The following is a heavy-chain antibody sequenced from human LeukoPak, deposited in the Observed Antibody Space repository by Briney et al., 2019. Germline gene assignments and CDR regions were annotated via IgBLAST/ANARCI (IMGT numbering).Heavy chain of an antibody. CDR1: GGSISSGSYY. V-gene: IGHV4-61*02. J-gene: IGHJ4*02. D-gene: IGHD3-22*01. Sequence: SETLSLTCTVSGGSISSGSYYWSWIRQPAGKGLEWIGRIYTSGSTNHNPSLKRRVTISVDTSKNQFSLKLSSVTAADTAVYYCARGEVKYYYDSSGYYYVHWGQGTLVTVSS. CDR2: IYTSGST. CDR3: ARGEVKYYYDSSGYYYVH.